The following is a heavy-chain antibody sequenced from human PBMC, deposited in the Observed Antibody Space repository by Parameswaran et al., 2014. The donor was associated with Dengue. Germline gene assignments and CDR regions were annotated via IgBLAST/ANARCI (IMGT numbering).Heavy chain of an antibody. V-gene: IGHV4-39*07. CDR2: FYYSGST. J-gene: IGHJ4*02. CDR3: ARDLTYYGSEAYFPYFEH. D-gene: IGHD3-10*01. Sequence: PGKGLQWIGSFYYSGSTYYNPSLKSRVTISVDTSRNQFSLKLTSVTAADTAIYYCARDLTYYGSEAYFPYFEHWGQGTLVTVSS.